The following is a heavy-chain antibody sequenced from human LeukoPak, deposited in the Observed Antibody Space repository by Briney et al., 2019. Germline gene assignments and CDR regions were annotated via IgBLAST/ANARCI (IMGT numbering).Heavy chain of an antibody. J-gene: IGHJ4*02. V-gene: IGHV3-21*01. Sequence: PGGSLRLSCAASGFTFSSYSMNWVRQAPGKGLEWVSSISSSSSYIYYVDSVKGRFTISRDNAKNSLYLQMNSLRAEDTAVYYCAREGSSSSPLDYWGQGTLVTVSS. D-gene: IGHD6-6*01. CDR3: AREGSSSSPLDY. CDR2: ISSSSSYI. CDR1: GFTFSSYS.